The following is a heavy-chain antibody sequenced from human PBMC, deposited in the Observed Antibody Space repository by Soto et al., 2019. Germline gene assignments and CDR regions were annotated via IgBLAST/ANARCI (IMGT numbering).Heavy chain of an antibody. D-gene: IGHD2-2*01. Sequence: ASVKVSCKASGGTFSSYAISWVRQAPGQGLEWMGGIIPIFGTANYAQKFQGRVTITADESTSTAYMELSSLRSEDTAVYYCARRSSNYGWFDPWGQGTLVTVSS. J-gene: IGHJ5*02. V-gene: IGHV1-69*13. CDR2: IIPIFGTA. CDR1: GGTFSSYA. CDR3: ARRSSNYGWFDP.